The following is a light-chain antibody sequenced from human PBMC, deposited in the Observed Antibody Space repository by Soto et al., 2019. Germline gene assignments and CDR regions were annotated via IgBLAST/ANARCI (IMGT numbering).Light chain of an antibody. CDR3: QQYNNWPRGT. Sequence: EIVMTQSPATLSVSPGERPTLSCRASQSVSTNLAWYQQKPGQSPRLLIYGASTRATGIPVRFSGSGSGTEFTLTISSLQSEDFAVYYCQQYNNWPRGTFGQGTRLEIK. J-gene: IGKJ5*01. V-gene: IGKV3-15*01. CDR2: GAS. CDR1: QSVSTN.